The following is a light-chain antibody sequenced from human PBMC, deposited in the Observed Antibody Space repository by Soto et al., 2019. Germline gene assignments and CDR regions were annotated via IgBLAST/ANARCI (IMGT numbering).Light chain of an antibody. CDR3: SSYAGSNNFV. J-gene: IGLJ1*01. V-gene: IGLV2-8*01. CDR1: SSDVGGYDY. Sequence: ALTQPPSASGSPGQSVTISCTGTSSDVGGYDYVSWYQQHPGKAPKLMIYEVTKRPSGVPDRFSGSKSGNTASLTVSGLQAEDEADYYCSSYAGSNNFVFGTGTKGTVL. CDR2: EVT.